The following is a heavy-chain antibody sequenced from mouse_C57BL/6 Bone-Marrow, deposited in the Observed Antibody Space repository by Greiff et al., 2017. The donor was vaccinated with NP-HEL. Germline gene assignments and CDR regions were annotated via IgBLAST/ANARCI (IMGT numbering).Heavy chain of an antibody. CDR3: ARIGIKAMDY. V-gene: IGHV5-12*01. CDR2: ISNGGGST. D-gene: IGHD3-1*01. J-gene: IGHJ4*01. Sequence: EVHLVESGGGLVQPGGSLKLSCAASGFTFSDYYMYWVRQTPEKRLEWVAYISNGGGSTYYPDTVQGRFTISRDNAKNTLYLQMSRRKSEDTAMYYCARIGIKAMDYWGQGTSVTVSS. CDR1: GFTFSDYY.